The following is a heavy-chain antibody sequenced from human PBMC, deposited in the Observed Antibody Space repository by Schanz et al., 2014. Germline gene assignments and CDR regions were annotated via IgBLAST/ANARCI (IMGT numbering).Heavy chain of an antibody. Sequence: QVQLVESGGSVVQPGRSLRLSCAASGFSFNNYGLNWVRQAPGKGLEWVAAISYYADSVKGRFTISRDTSKNTLYLQMSSLRAEDTALYYCARTTNPFNFDSWPYLDYWGQGTLVTVSS. V-gene: IGHV3-30*03. CDR2: IS. CDR3: ARTTNPFNFDSWPYLDY. D-gene: IGHD3-9*01. J-gene: IGHJ4*02. CDR1: GFSFNNYG.